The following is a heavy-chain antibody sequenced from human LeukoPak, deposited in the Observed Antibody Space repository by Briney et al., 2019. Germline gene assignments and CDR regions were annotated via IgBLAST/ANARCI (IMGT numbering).Heavy chain of an antibody. Sequence: GGSLRLSCAASGFTFSGHWMSWVRQAPGKGLEWVANINQGGSDKYYVDSVKGRFTISRDNANNLLYLQMNSLRGEDTAAYYCTRDRSRAEDDWGQGTLVTVSS. CDR1: GFTFSGHW. D-gene: IGHD1-14*01. J-gene: IGHJ4*02. V-gene: IGHV3-7*01. CDR2: INQGGSDK. CDR3: TRDRSRAEDD.